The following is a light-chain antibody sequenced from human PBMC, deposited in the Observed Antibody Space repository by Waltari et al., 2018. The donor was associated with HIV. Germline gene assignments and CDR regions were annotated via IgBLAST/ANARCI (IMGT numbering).Light chain of an antibody. V-gene: IGKV1-5*03. CDR2: KAS. CDR3: QQYNDLSA. J-gene: IGKJ1*01. CDR1: EGISTW. Sequence: MTQSPATLSASVGDRVTITCRASEGISTWLAWYQQKPGEAPKLLIYKASKLQRGVPSRFSGSGSETDFTLTINNLQPDDFGNYYCQQYNDLSAFGQGTKVEIK.